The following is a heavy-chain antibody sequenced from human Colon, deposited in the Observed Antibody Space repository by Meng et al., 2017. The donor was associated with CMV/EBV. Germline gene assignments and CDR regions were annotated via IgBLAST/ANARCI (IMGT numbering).Heavy chain of an antibody. D-gene: IGHD3-3*01. CDR2: INSDGSSI. CDR1: GFTFRTSW. J-gene: IGHJ4*02. V-gene: IGHV3-74*01. Sequence: GESLKISCAASGFTFRTSWMHWVRQAPGKGLVWVSRINSDGSSISYADFVKGRFTISRDNAKNMVYLQMNNVTADDTALHYCAREDFSTSSFDFWGQGTLVTVSS. CDR3: AREDFSTSSFDF.